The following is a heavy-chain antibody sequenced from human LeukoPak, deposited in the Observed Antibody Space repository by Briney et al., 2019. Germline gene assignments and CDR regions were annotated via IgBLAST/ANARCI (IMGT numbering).Heavy chain of an antibody. CDR2: IYSGGDT. J-gene: IGHJ4*02. Sequence: PVGTLRLSCAASGFTFSSFALDSVRQAPGKGLEWFSLIYSGGDTHYADSVKGRFTISRDKSKNPLYLQMNDLRPEDTAVYYCARDPPAVAINTYGWGQGTLVTVSS. D-gene: IGHD2-15*01. CDR1: GFTFSSFA. V-gene: IGHV3-66*01. CDR3: ARDPPAVAINTYG.